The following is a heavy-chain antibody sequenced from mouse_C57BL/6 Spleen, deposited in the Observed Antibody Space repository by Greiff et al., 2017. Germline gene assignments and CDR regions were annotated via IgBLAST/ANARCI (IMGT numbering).Heavy chain of an antibody. CDR1: GYSFTGYF. J-gene: IGHJ2*01. V-gene: IGHV1-20*01. CDR2: INPYNGDT. CDR3: ARGYPAD. Sequence: VQLQQSGPELVKPGASVKISCKASGYSFTGYFMNWVMQSHGKSLEWIGRINPYNGDTFYNQKFKGTATLTVDKSSSTAHMELRSLTSEDSAVYDCARGYPADWGQGTTLTVSS. D-gene: IGHD1-2*01.